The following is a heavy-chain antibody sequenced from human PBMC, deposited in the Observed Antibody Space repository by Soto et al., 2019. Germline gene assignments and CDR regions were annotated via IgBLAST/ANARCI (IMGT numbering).Heavy chain of an antibody. CDR3: ARQLSHICDS. J-gene: IGHJ4*02. CDR2: IKPGTSDI. D-gene: IGHD3-3*02. Sequence: GESLKISCKGVGYKFGSAWIGWVRQMPGKGLEWMGIIKPGTSDIRYSPSCRGHVTSSADEAVSTAYLQWSGLKASDTAMYYCARQLSHICDSWGQGTLVTVSS. V-gene: IGHV5-51*01. CDR1: GYKFGSAW.